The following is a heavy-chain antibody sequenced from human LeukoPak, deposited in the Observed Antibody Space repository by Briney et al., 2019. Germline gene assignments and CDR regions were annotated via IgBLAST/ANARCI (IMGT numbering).Heavy chain of an antibody. Sequence: GGSLRLSCAASGFTFSSYAMSWVRQAPGKGLEWVSAISGSGGSTYYADSVKGRFTISRDNSKNTLYLQMNSLRAEDTAVYYCAKDRTPDYYGSGSYSSWGQGTLVTVSS. CDR2: ISGSGGST. J-gene: IGHJ5*02. CDR1: GFTFSSYA. D-gene: IGHD3-10*01. CDR3: AKDRTPDYYGSGSYSS. V-gene: IGHV3-23*01.